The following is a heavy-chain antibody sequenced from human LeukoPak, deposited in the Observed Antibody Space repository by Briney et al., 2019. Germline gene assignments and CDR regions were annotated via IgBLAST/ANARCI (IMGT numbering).Heavy chain of an antibody. CDR2: ISANGGSK. Sequence: GGSLRLSCAASGFTFSSSPMYWVRQAPGKGLEYVSGISANGGSKDYGNSVKGRFTISRDSSKNTLYLQMGSLRGEDMAVYYCARGTSGLLDYWGQGTLVTVSS. V-gene: IGHV3-64*01. D-gene: IGHD1-7*01. J-gene: IGHJ4*02. CDR3: ARGTSGLLDY. CDR1: GFTFSSSP.